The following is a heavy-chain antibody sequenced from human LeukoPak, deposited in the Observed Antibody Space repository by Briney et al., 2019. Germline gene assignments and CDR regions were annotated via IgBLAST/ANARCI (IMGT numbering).Heavy chain of an antibody. CDR3: AKDLGYDYVWGEGNFYDY. V-gene: IGHV3-30*04. CDR2: ISYDGSNK. Sequence: GGSLRLSCAASGFTFSSYAMHWVRKAPGKGLEWVAVISYDGSNKYYADSVKGRFTISRDNSKNTLYLQMNSLRAEDTAVYYCAKDLGYDYVWGEGNFYDYWGQGTLVTVSS. J-gene: IGHJ4*02. D-gene: IGHD3-16*01. CDR1: GFTFSSYA.